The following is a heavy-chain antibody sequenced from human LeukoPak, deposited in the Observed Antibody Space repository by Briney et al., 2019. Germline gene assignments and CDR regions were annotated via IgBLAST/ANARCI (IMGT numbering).Heavy chain of an antibody. V-gene: IGHV3-11*01. D-gene: IGHD6-13*01. CDR3: ARDRRKYTSSWYRPDAFDI. Sequence: TGGSLRPSCAASGFTFSDYYITWIRQAPGKGLEWVSYISSSGSTIYYADSVKGRFTISRDNAKNSLYLQMNSLRAEDTALYYCARDRRKYTSSWYRPDAFDIWGQGTMVTVSS. CDR1: GFTFSDYY. CDR2: ISSSGSTI. J-gene: IGHJ3*02.